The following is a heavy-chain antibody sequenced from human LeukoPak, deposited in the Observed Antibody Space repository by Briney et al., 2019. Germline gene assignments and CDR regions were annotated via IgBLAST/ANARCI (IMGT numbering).Heavy chain of an antibody. D-gene: IGHD4/OR15-4a*01. V-gene: IGHV4-59*08. CDR1: RGSMSSYY. CDR2: IYYSGST. J-gene: IGHJ4*02. CDR3: ARHSRTNYNYLDY. Sequence: SETLSLTCTVSRGSMSSYYWSWVRQPPGKGLEWIGYIYYSGSTNNNPSLKSRVTISVDTSKNQFSLKLRSVPAADTAVYYCARHSRTNYNYLDYWGQGTLVTGSS.